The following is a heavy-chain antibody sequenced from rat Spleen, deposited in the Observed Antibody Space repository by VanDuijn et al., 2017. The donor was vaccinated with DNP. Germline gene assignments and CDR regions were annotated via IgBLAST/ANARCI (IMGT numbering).Heavy chain of an antibody. V-gene: IGHV5-25*01. Sequence: EVQLVESGGGLVQPGGSMKLSCAASGFTFSKYYMAWVRQAPTKGLEWGAFISTGGSDIYYRDSVRGRFTISRDNVKSTLYLQMDSLRSGDTATYYCARRTISDYYNGGPFDYWGQGVMVTVSS. D-gene: IGHD1-1*01. CDR1: GFTFSKYY. CDR2: ISTGGSDI. J-gene: IGHJ2*01. CDR3: ARRTISDYYNGGPFDY.